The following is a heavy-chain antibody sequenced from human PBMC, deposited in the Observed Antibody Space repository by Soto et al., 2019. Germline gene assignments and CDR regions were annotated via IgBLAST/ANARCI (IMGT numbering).Heavy chain of an antibody. D-gene: IGHD4-17*01. CDR3: ARVYGDYHTPYYYYGMDV. CDR1: GFTVSSNY. J-gene: IGHJ6*02. Sequence: GGSLRLSCAASGFTVSSNYMSWVRQAPGKGLEWVSVIYSGDSTYYADSVKGRSTISRDNSKNTLYLQMNSLRAEDTAMYYCARVYGDYHTPYYYYGMDVWGQGTTVTVSS. V-gene: IGHV3-66*01. CDR2: IYSGDST.